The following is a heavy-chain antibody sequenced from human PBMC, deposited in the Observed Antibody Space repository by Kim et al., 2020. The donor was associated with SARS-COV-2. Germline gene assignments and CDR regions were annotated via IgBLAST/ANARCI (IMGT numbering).Heavy chain of an antibody. CDR1: GFTFSSYW. CDR3: ARARGGIMVPEEFDY. J-gene: IGHJ4*02. Sequence: GGSLRLSCAASGFTFSSYWMSWVRQAPGKGLEWVANIKQDGSEKYYVDSVKGRFTISRDNAKNSLYLQMNSLRAEDTAVYYCARARGGIMVPEEFDYWGQGTLVTVSS. D-gene: IGHD3-10*01. CDR2: IKQDGSEK. V-gene: IGHV3-7*03.